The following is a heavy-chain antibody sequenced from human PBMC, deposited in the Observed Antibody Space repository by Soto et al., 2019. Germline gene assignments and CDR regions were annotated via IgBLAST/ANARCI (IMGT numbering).Heavy chain of an antibody. CDR2: IHPGESDS. Sequence: GESLKISRQASGYSFTTYWIAWVRQKPGEGLEWMGIIHPGESDSRYSPSFRGHITMSADRSITTAYLQWSSLEASDTATYYCARHEPYYYSFYCLDVWGQVTTVP. J-gene: IGHJ6*02. CDR1: GYSFTTYW. CDR3: ARHEPYYYSFYCLDV. V-gene: IGHV5-51*01.